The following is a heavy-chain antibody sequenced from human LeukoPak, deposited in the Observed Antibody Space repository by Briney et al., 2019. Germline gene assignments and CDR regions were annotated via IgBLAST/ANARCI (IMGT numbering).Heavy chain of an antibody. Sequence: GGSLRLSCAASGFTFSSYSMNWVRQAPGKGLEWVSSISSSSSYIYYADSVKGRFTISRDNAKNSLYLQMNSLKLEDTALYYCVKDRDFWSGLDVWGQGIMVTVS. J-gene: IGHJ6*02. D-gene: IGHD3-3*01. CDR1: GFTFSSYS. CDR3: VKDRDFWSGLDV. CDR2: ISSSSSYI. V-gene: IGHV3-21*04.